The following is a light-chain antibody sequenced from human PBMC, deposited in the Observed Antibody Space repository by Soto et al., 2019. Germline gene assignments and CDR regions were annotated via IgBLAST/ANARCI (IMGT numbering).Light chain of an antibody. V-gene: IGKV3-20*01. CDR3: QQYSMAPLT. J-gene: IGKJ1*01. CDR1: LTISDNY. Sequence: EFGLTRSPATLSLSSGERATLSCRASLTISDNYLAWYQQKAGQAPRLVIFGASSRATGVPDRFSASGSGTDFTLTISRLEPEDFAVYYCQQYSMAPLTFGQGTKVDI. CDR2: GAS.